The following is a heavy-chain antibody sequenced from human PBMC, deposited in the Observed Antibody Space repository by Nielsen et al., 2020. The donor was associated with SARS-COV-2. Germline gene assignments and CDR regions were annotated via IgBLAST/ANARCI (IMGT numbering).Heavy chain of an antibody. J-gene: IGHJ4*02. CDR1: GFTFGGYA. Sequence: GESLKISCAASGFTFGGYAMTWVRQAPGKRLEWVSAITGSGENTYYADSVKGRFTISRDNSKNTLYLQMKGLRAEDAAVYFCAKDMVGSTVVTGPDYWGQGTLVTVSS. CDR3: AKDMVGSTVVTGPDY. CDR2: ITGSGENT. D-gene: IGHD4-23*01. V-gene: IGHV3-23*01.